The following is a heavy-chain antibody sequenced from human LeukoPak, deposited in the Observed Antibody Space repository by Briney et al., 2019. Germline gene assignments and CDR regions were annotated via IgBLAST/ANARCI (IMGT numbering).Heavy chain of an antibody. CDR2: ISSSGSTI. J-gene: IGHJ6*04. Sequence: GGSLRLSCAASGCTFSSYSMNWVRQAPGKGLEWVSYISSSGSTIYYADSVKGRFTISRDNAKNSLYLQMNSLRAEDTAVYYCAELGITMIGGVWGKGTTVTISS. D-gene: IGHD3-10*02. CDR3: AELGITMIGGV. CDR1: GCTFSSYS. V-gene: IGHV3-48*04.